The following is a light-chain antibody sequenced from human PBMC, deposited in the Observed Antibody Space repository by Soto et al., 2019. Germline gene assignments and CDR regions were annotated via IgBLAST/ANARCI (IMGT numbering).Light chain of an antibody. V-gene: IGLV2-14*01. CDR1: SSDVGGYNY. Sequence: QSALTQPASVSGSPGQSITISCTGTSSDVGGYNYGSWYPQHPGKAPKLMIYDVSNRPSGVSNRFSGSKSGNTASLTISGLQAEDEADYYGSSYTSSSTVVFGGGTKRTVL. CDR2: DVS. CDR3: SSYTSSSTVV. J-gene: IGLJ2*01.